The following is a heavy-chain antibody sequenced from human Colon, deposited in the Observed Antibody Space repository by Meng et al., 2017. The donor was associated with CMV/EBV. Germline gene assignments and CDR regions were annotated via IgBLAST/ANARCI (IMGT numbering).Heavy chain of an antibody. J-gene: IGHJ4*02. Sequence: LRLSCSVSGGSINGGDYDWTWIRYFPGKGLEWLGYISDRGTTRYTPSLESRLTMFTDTTRNQIPLQLTSVTAADTAVYYCARGRRLIYDYWGQGTLVTVSS. CDR1: GGSINGGDYD. CDR3: ARGRRLIYDY. V-gene: IGHV4-30-4*01. CDR2: ISDRGTT. D-gene: IGHD3-22*01.